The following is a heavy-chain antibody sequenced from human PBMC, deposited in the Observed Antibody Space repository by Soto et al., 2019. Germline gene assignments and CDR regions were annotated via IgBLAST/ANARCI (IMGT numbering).Heavy chain of an antibody. CDR3: AKDRPPHLYYFDY. J-gene: IGHJ4*02. CDR2: ISGSGGST. D-gene: IGHD3-16*01. V-gene: IGHV3-23*01. CDR1: GFTFTTYA. Sequence: GGSLRLSCAASGFTFTTYAMSWVRQAPGKGLEWVSLISGSGGSTYYSESVKGRFTISRDNSKNTLYLQMRGLRAEDTAVYYCAKDRPPHLYYFDYWGQGTLVTVSS.